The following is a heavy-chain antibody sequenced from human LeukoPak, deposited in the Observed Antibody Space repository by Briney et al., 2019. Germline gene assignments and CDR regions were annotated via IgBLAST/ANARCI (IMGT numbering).Heavy chain of an antibody. CDR2: MNPNSGNT. CDR3: ARRAVDNSYYYYMDV. Sequence: ASVKVSCKASGYTFTSYDINWVRHAPGQGLEWMGWMNPNSGNTGYAQKFQGRVTITRNTSISTAYMELNSLRSEDTAVYYCARRAVDNSYYYYMDVWGKGTTVTVSS. V-gene: IGHV1-8*03. CDR1: GYTFTSYD. J-gene: IGHJ6*03. D-gene: IGHD6-19*01.